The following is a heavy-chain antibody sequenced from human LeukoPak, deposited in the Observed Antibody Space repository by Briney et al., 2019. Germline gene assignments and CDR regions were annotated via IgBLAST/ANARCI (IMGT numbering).Heavy chain of an antibody. CDR1: GFTVSSNY. CDR3: AREFYYYDSSGRIDY. D-gene: IGHD3-22*01. J-gene: IGHJ4*02. Sequence: GGSLRLSCAASGFTVSSNYMSWVRQAPGKGLEWVSVICSGGSTYYADSVKGRFTISRDNSKNTLYLQMNSLRAEDTAVYYCAREFYYYDSSGRIDYWGQGTLVTVSS. V-gene: IGHV3-66*02. CDR2: ICSGGST.